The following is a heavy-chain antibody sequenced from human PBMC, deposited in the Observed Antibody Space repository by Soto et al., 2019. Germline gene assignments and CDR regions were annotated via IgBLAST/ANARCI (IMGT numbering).Heavy chain of an antibody. CDR1: GFTFSSYG. Sequence: QVQLVESGGGVVQPGRSLRLSCAASGFTFSSYGMHWVRQAPGKGLEWVAVISYDGSNKYYADSVKGRFTISRDNSKNTLHLQMNSLRAEDTAVYYCAKDLWFGELFPTGLDYWGQGTLVTVSS. CDR3: AKDLWFGELFPTGLDY. V-gene: IGHV3-30*18. J-gene: IGHJ4*02. CDR2: ISYDGSNK. D-gene: IGHD3-10*01.